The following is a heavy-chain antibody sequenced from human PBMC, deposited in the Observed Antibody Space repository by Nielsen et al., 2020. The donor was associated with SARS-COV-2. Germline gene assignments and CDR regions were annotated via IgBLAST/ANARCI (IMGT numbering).Heavy chain of an antibody. CDR2: IDPSGGST. Sequence: GESLKISCTASGFTFGDYVVMWVRQAAGQGLEWLGVIDPSGGSTRYAQKFQGRFIMTTDTSTTTVYMEMASLRAEDTDVYYRARPGDLSAFDFWGQGTMVTVSS. CDR1: GFTFGDYV. D-gene: IGHD7-27*01. V-gene: IGHV1-46*01. J-gene: IGHJ3*01. CDR3: ARPGDLSAFDF.